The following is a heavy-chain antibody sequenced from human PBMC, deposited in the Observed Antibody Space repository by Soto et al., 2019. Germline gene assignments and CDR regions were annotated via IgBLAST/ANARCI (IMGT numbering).Heavy chain of an antibody. V-gene: IGHV1-69*01. J-gene: IGHJ4*02. Sequence: QVQLVQSGAEVKKPGSSVRVSCKASGGTFSSNALSWVRQAPGQGLEWMGAIIPTFGTANYAQNFQGRVTITADESTRTAYMERSSLRFEDTAVYYCARDAPSTPSVYWGQGTLVTVSS. CDR3: ARDAPSTPSVY. CDR2: IIPTFGTA. CDR1: GGTFSSNA.